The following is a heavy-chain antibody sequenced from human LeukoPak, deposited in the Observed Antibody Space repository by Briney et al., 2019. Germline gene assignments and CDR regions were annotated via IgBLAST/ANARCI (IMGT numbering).Heavy chain of an antibody. D-gene: IGHD2/OR15-2a*01. J-gene: IGHJ3*02. V-gene: IGHV3-66*02. Sequence: PGGSLRLSCAASGFTVSSNYMSWVRQAPGKGLEWVSVIYSGGSTYYADSVKGRFTISRDNSKNTLYLQMNSLRAEDTAVYYCARGNSQYAFDIWGQGTMVTVSS. CDR3: ARGNSQYAFDI. CDR1: GFTVSSNY. CDR2: IYSGGST.